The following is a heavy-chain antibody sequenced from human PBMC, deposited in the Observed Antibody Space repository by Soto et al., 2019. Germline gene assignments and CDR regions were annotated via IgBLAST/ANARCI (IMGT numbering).Heavy chain of an antibody. D-gene: IGHD2-8*01. CDR3: ANDLVEKMVGLFDY. CDR2: ISGSGGSK. CDR1: GFTFSNYA. V-gene: IGHV3-23*01. Sequence: GGSLRLSCAASGFTFSNYAMNWVRQTPGKGLQWVSGISGSGGSKHYVDSVKGRFTISRDNFENTLYLQLNSLREEDTATYYCANDLVEKMVGLFDYWGQGTLVTVSS. J-gene: IGHJ4*02.